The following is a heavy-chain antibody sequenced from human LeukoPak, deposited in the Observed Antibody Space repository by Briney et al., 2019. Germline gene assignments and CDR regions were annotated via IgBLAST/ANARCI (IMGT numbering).Heavy chain of an antibody. CDR2: IIPILGIA. Sequence: GASLKVSCKASGGTFSSYAISWVRQAPRQGLEWMGRIIPILGIANYAQKFQGRVTITADKSTSTAYMELSSLRSEDTAVYYCARVSSGSYSSWGQGTLVTVSS. CDR1: GGTFSSYA. J-gene: IGHJ4*02. CDR3: ARVSSGSYSS. V-gene: IGHV1-69*04. D-gene: IGHD1-26*01.